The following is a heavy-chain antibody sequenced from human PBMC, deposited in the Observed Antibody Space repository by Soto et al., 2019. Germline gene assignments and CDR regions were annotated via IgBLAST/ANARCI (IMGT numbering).Heavy chain of an antibody. D-gene: IGHD6-19*01. CDR3: ARARWSSGWYRAYYYYGMDV. J-gene: IGHJ6*02. CDR2: MNPNSGNT. V-gene: IGHV1-8*01. CDR1: GYTFTSYD. Sequence: QVQLVQSGAEVKKPGASVKVSCKASGYTFTSYDINWVRQATGQGLEWMGWMNPNSGNTGYAQKFQGRVTMTRNTSISTAYMEQSSLRSEDTAVYYCARARWSSGWYRAYYYYGMDVWGQGTTVTVSS.